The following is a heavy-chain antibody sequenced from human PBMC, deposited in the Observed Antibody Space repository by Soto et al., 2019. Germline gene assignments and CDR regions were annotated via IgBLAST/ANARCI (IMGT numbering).Heavy chain of an antibody. V-gene: IGHV3-48*03. J-gene: IGHJ4*02. CDR3: ARVGYYDSTNYSPHSYYFDY. Sequence: GGSLRLSCAASGFTFRSYEMNWVRQAPGKGLEWVSYISSSGSTIYYADSVKGRFTISRDNAKNSLYLQMKSLRAEDTADYYCARVGYYDSTNYSPHSYYFDYWGQGTLVTVSS. CDR1: GFTFRSYE. CDR2: ISSSGSTI. D-gene: IGHD3-22*01.